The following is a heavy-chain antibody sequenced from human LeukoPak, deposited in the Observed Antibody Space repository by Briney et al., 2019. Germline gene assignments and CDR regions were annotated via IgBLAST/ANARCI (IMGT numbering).Heavy chain of an antibody. CDR2: IKQDGYEK. CDR3: ARDKIVGPTTLDY. CDR1: GFTFSGYW. D-gene: IGHD1-26*01. V-gene: IGHV3-7*01. Sequence: GGSLRLSCAASGFTFSGYWMSWVRQTPEKGLEWVANIKQDGYEKYYVDSVKGRLTISRDNAKNSLYLQMNSLRADDTAVYYCARDKIVGPTTLDYWGQGTTATVSS. J-gene: IGHJ4*03.